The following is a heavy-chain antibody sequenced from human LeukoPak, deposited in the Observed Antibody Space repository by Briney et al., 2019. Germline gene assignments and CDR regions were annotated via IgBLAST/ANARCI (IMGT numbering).Heavy chain of an antibody. J-gene: IGHJ3*02. V-gene: IGHV1-58*02. D-gene: IGHD3-9*01. CDR1: GFTFTSSA. Sequence: SVKVSCKASGFTFTSSAMQWVRQARGQRLEWIGWIVVGSGNTNYAQEFQERVTITRDMSTSTAYMELSSLRSEDTAVYYCAAAELRYFDAGGAFDIWGQRTMVTVSS. CDR3: AAAELRYFDAGGAFDI. CDR2: IVVGSGNT.